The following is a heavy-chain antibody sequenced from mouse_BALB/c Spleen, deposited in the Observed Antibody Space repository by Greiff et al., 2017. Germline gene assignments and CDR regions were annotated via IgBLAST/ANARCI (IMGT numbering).Heavy chain of an antibody. J-gene: IGHJ4*01. D-gene: IGHD2-2*01. CDR1: GYTFTDYN. CDR3: TRWLPYYAMDY. V-gene: IGHV1-18*01. CDR2: INPNNGGT. Sequence: VQLQQSGPELVKPGASVKIPCKASGYTFTDYNMDWVKQSHGKSLEWIGDINPNNGGTIYNQKFKGKATLTVDKSSSTAYMQLKSLTSEESAVYYCTRWLPYYAMDYWGQGTSVTVSS.